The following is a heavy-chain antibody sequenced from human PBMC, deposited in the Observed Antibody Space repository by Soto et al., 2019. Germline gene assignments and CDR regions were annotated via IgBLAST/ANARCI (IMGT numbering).Heavy chain of an antibody. CDR1: GGTFSSYA. Sequence: QVQLVQSGAEVKKPGSSVNVSCKASGGTFSSYALSWVRQAPGQGLEWMGGIIPIFATADYAQKFQGRVTITADESTSTAYMELSSLRSEDTAVYYCARSITGTVSYYYGMDVLGQGTTVTVSS. V-gene: IGHV1-69*12. J-gene: IGHJ6*02. CDR2: IIPIFATA. D-gene: IGHD1-20*01. CDR3: ARSITGTVSYYYGMDV.